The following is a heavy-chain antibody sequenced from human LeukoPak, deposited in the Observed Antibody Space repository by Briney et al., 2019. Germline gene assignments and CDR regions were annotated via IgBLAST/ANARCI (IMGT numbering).Heavy chain of an antibody. V-gene: IGHV3-53*01. Sequence: GGSLRLSCAASGFTVSSNYMSWVRQAPGKGLEWVSVIYSGGSTYYADSVKGRFTISRDNSKNTLYLQMNSLRAEDTAVYYCARAGYYDSSGLDYWGQGTLVTVSS. CDR1: GFTVSSNY. CDR2: IYSGGST. CDR3: ARAGYYDSSGLDY. D-gene: IGHD3-22*01. J-gene: IGHJ4*02.